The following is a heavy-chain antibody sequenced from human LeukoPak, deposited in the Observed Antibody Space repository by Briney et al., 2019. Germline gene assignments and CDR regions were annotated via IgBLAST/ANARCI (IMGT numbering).Heavy chain of an antibody. CDR1: GGSISSYY. CDR3: ARRGTAMVDYYYYYYMDV. CDR2: IYTSGST. D-gene: IGHD5-18*01. Sequence: PSETLPLTCTVSGGSISSYYWSWIRQPAGKGLEWIGRIYTSGSTNYNPSLKSRVTMSVDTSKNQFSLKLSSVTAADTAVYYCARRGTAMVDYYYYYYMDVWGKGTTVTVSS. J-gene: IGHJ6*03. V-gene: IGHV4-4*07.